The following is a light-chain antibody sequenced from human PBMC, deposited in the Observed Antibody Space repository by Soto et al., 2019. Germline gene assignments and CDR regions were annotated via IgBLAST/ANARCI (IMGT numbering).Light chain of an antibody. CDR2: VAS. CDR3: QQYGTSLVT. J-gene: IGKJ1*01. CDR1: QSVSSSS. Sequence: EIVLTQSPGTLSLSPGERATLSCRASQSVSSSSLAWYQQRPGQAPKLLIYVASSRATGIPDRFSGSGSGTDFTLTISRLEPEDFAVYYCQQYGTSLVTFGQATKVDIK. V-gene: IGKV3-20*01.